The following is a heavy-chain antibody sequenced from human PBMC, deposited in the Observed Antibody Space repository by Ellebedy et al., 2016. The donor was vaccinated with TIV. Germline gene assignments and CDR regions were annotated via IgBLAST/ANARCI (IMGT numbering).Heavy chain of an antibody. CDR3: ARDLLGFVGDTYGRSSFGMDV. Sequence: AASVKVSCKASGYTFTNNAIHWVRQAPGQRLEWMGWINAGNGNTKYSQKFQGRVTITRDTSASTAYVELSSLRSEDTAVYYCARDLLGFVGDTYGRSSFGMDVWGQGTTVTVSS. CDR1: GYTFTNNA. D-gene: IGHD5-18*01. V-gene: IGHV1-3*01. CDR2: INAGNGNT. J-gene: IGHJ6*02.